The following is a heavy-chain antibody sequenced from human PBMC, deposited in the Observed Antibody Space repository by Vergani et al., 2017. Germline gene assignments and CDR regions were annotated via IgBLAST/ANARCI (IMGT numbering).Heavy chain of an antibody. D-gene: IGHD6-6*01. CDR2: INPNSGGK. CDR3: ARGYVPWQLLGHYYYMDV. Sequence: QVQLVQSGAEVKKPGASVKVSCKASGYTFTGYYMHWVRQAPGQGLEWMGWINPNSGGKNYAQKFQGRGTMTSATSISTAYMELSRLRSEDTAVYYRARGYVPWQLLGHYYYMDVWGKGTTVTVSS. CDR1: GYTFTGYY. J-gene: IGHJ6*03. V-gene: IGHV1-2*02.